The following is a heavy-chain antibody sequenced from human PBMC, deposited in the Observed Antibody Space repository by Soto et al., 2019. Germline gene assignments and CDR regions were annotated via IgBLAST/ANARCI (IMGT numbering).Heavy chain of an antibody. CDR3: ARVHRTLLSFDY. J-gene: IGHJ4*02. Sequence: SETLSLTCTVSGGSISSGGYYWSWIRQHPGKGLEWIGYIYYSGSTYYNPSLKSRVTISVDTSKNQFSLKLSSVTAADTAVYYCARVHRTLLSFDYWGQGTLVTVSS. CDR2: IYYSGST. D-gene: IGHD3-16*02. CDR1: GGSISSGGYY. V-gene: IGHV4-31*03.